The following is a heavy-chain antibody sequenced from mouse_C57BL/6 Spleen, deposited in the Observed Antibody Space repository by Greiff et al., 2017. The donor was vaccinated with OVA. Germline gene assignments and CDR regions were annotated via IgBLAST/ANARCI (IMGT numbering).Heavy chain of an antibody. J-gene: IGHJ4*01. D-gene: IGHD3-2*02. CDR3: ARPPTAQATLYYYAMDY. Sequence: QVQLKQPGAELVKPGASVKMSCKASGYTFTSYWITWVKQRPGQGLEWIGDIYPGSGSTNYNEKFKSKATLTVDTSSSTAYMQLSSLTSEDSAVYYCARPPTAQATLYYYAMDYWGQGTSVTVSS. V-gene: IGHV1-55*01. CDR2: IYPGSGST. CDR1: GYTFTSYW.